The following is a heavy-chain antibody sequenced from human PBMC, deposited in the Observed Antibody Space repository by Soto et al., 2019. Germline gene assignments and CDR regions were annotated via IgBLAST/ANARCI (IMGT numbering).Heavy chain of an antibody. V-gene: IGHV4-61*01. CDR3: ARAIQNYYDSSGYQYNWFDP. CDR2: IYYSGST. CDR1: GGSVSSGSYY. D-gene: IGHD3-22*01. Sequence: SETLSLTCTVSGGSVSSGSYYWSWIRQPPGKGLEWIGYIYYSGSTNYNPSLQSRVTISVDTSKNQFSLKLSSVTAADTAVYYCARAIQNYYDSSGYQYNWFDPRGQGTLVTVSS. J-gene: IGHJ5*02.